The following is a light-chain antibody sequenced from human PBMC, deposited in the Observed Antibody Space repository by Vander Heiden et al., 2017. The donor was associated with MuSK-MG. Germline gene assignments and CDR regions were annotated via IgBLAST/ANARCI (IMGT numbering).Light chain of an antibody. V-gene: IGLV1-44*01. CDR3: AAWDDSLNGVV. J-gene: IGLJ2*01. CDR1: SSNIGSNT. Sequence: QSVLTPPPSASGTPGPRVAIPCSVSSSNIGSNTVNWYQQLPGTAPKLLIYSNNQRPSGVPDRFSGSKSGTSASLAISGLQSEDEADYYCAAWDDSLNGVVFGGGTKLTVL. CDR2: SNN.